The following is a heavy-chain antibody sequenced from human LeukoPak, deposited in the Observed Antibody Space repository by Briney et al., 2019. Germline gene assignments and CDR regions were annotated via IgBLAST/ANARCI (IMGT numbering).Heavy chain of an antibody. D-gene: IGHD5-12*01. J-gene: IGHJ4*02. CDR1: GFTFSSYA. CDR3: VKDEDLYSPTWYLFED. Sequence: GGSLRLSCAASGFTFSSYAMTWVRQAPGKGLEWVSGITSSGASTYYAASVKGRFTVSRDNSENTLYLQINNLSAGDTGTYYCVKDEDLYSPTWYLFEDWGQGTLVTVSS. CDR2: ITSSGAST. V-gene: IGHV3-23*01.